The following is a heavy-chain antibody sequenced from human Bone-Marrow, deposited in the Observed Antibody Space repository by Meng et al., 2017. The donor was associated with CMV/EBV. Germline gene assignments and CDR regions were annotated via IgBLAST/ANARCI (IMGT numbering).Heavy chain of an antibody. Sequence: ASVKGSCKASGYTFTGYYMHWVRQAPGQGLEWMGWINPNSGGTNYAQKFQGRVTMTRDTSISTAYMELSRLSSDDTAVYYCARDSSGSYYGHWGQGTLVTVSS. J-gene: IGHJ4*02. CDR2: INPNSGGT. CDR1: GYTFTGYY. CDR3: ARDSSGSYYGH. V-gene: IGHV1-2*02. D-gene: IGHD1-26*01.